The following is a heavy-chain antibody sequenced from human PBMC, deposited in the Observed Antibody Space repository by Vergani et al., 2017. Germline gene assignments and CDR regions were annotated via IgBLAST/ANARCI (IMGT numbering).Heavy chain of an antibody. V-gene: IGHV4-61*02. CDR1: GGSFSTGGQS. Sequence: QVQLQESGPGLVKASQALSLTCTVSGGSFSTGGQSWTWLRQSAGKGLDWIGRIYTSGATNYNPSLRSRAIMSVEASKKQFSLKLTSVTAADTAVYYCARDGGEYDKDALDVWGQGTKVTVTS. J-gene: IGHJ3*01. CDR2: IYTSGAT. CDR3: ARDGGEYDKDALDV. D-gene: IGHD2-15*01.